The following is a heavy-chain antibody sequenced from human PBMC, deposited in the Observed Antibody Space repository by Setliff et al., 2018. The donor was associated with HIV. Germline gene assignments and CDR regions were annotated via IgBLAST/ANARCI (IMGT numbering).Heavy chain of an antibody. J-gene: IGHJ5*01. CDR2: LIPVFGTA. V-gene: IGHV1-69*13. CDR1: GGPLSTHF. D-gene: IGHD2-21*02. CDR3: ASDRRDFRIKNWFDS. Sequence: SVKVSCKASGGPLSTHFISWVRQAPGHGLEWMGGLIPVFGTANYAQKFQDRVTITADHSASTTYMELSGLTSEDTAVYYCASDRRDFRIKNWFDSWGQGTLVTVSS.